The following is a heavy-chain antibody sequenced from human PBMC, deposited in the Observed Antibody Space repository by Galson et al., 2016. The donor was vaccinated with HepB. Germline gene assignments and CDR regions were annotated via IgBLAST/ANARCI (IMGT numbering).Heavy chain of an antibody. V-gene: IGHV3-21*04. CDR2: INYI. CDR1: GFPLSSYT. Sequence: SLRLSCAASGFPLSSYTMNWVRQAPGKGLEVVSSINYIYYADSVKGRFTISRDNAKNSLSLQMNSLRVEDTAVYYCARSYTSGWDYYFDYWGQGTLVTVSS. J-gene: IGHJ4*02. CDR3: ARSYTSGWDYYFDY. D-gene: IGHD6-19*01.